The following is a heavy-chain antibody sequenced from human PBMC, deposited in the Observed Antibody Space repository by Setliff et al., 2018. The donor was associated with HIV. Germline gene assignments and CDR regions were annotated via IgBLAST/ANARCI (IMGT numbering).Heavy chain of an antibody. Sequence: AGGSLRLSCAASGFTFDDYGMTWVRQGPGKGLEWVSGIDWNGDTTRYADSVKGRFAISRDNAKNSLYLHMNSLRAEDTALYFCARVDVELNGVFCQMGVWGPGTTVTVSS. J-gene: IGHJ6*02. D-gene: IGHD1-7*01. V-gene: IGHV3-20*04. CDR2: IDWNGDTT. CDR3: ARVDVELNGVFCQMGV. CDR1: GFTFDDYG.